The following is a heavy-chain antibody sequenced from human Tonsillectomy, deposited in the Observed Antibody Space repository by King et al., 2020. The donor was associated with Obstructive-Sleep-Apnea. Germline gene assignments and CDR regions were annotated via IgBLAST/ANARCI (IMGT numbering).Heavy chain of an antibody. CDR1: GFTFSSYG. V-gene: IGHV3-30*18. CDR2: ISYDGSNK. Sequence: QLVQSGGGVVQPGRSLRLSCAASGFTFSSYGMHWVRQAPGKGLEWVAVISYDGSNKYYADSVKGRFTISRDNSKNTLYLQMNSLRAEDTAVYYWAKVNMGIGAAGTWGYFDYWGQGTLVTVSS. J-gene: IGHJ4*02. D-gene: IGHD6-13*01. CDR3: AKVNMGIGAAGTWGYFDY.